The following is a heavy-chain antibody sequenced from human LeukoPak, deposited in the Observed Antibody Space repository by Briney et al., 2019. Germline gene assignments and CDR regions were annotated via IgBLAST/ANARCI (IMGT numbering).Heavy chain of an antibody. CDR3: ARYTRGRNGMDV. CDR2: IYYSGST. J-gene: IGHJ6*02. CDR1: GGSIRNYY. Sequence: SESLSLTCTASGGSIRNYYWSWIRQPPGTGLEWIGYIYYSGSTNYNPSLKSRVTISVDTSKNQFSLKLSSVTAADTAVYYCARYTRGRNGMDVWGQGTTVTVSS. V-gene: IGHV4-59*08. D-gene: IGHD1-26*01.